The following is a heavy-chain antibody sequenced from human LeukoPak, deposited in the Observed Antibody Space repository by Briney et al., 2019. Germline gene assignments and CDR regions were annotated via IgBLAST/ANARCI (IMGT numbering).Heavy chain of an antibody. D-gene: IGHD3-9*01. CDR2: MYSSGST. V-gene: IGHV4-39*01. CDR1: GGSISITSYY. J-gene: IGHJ5*02. CDR3: ARHISYYDILTGYYQGWFDP. Sequence: SETLSLTCTVSGGSISITSYYWGWIRQPPGKGLEWIGSMYSSGSTYYNPSLKSRVTISVDTSKNQFSLKLSSVTAADTAVYYCARHISYYDILTGYYQGWFDPWGQGTLVTVSS.